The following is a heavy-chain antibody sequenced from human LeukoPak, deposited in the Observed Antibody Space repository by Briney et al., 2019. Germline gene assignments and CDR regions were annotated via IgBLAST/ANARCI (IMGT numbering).Heavy chain of an antibody. CDR3: TRHYDSSGYYLDTVYYYYGMDV. D-gene: IGHD3-22*01. V-gene: IGHV3-73*01. Sequence: GGSLRLSCAASGFTFSGSAMHWVRQASGKGLEWVGRIRSKANSYATAYAASVKGRFTISRDDSKNTAYLQMNSLKTEDTAVYYCTRHYDSSGYYLDTVYYYYGMDVWGQGTTVTVSS. J-gene: IGHJ6*02. CDR2: IRSKANSYAT. CDR1: GFTFSGSA.